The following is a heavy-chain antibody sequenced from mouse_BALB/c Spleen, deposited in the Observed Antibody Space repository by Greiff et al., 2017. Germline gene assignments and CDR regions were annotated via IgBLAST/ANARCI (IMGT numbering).Heavy chain of an antibody. CDR2: ISSGSSTI. Sequence: EVQLVESGGGLVKPGGSRKLSCAASGFTFSSFGMHWVRQAPEKGLEWVAYISSGSSTIYYADTGKGRCTISRDNPKNPLFLQMTSLRSEDTAMYYCAREGDEAMDYGGQGTSVTVSS. D-gene: IGHD3-3*01. CDR3: AREGDEAMDY. V-gene: IGHV5-17*02. CDR1: GFTFSSFG. J-gene: IGHJ4*01.